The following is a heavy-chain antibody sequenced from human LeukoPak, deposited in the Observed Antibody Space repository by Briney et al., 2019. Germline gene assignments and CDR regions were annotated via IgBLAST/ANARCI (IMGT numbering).Heavy chain of an antibody. CDR1: GFTFSGYS. CDR2: ISSSGTTI. Sequence: GGSLRLSCAASGFTFSGYSMSWVRQAPGKGLEWVSYISSSGTTIYYADSVKGRFTISRDTAKNSLFLQMNSLRDEDTAVYYCRGTLFDVDVWGQGTTVTVSS. V-gene: IGHV3-48*02. J-gene: IGHJ6*02. D-gene: IGHD3-10*02. CDR3: RGTLFDVDV.